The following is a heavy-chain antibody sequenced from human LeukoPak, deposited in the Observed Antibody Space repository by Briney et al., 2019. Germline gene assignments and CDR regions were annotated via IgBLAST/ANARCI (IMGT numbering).Heavy chain of an antibody. CDR2: ISAYNGNT. Sequence: ASVKVSCKASGYTFTSYGISWVRQAPGQGLEWMGWISAYNGNTNYAQKVQGRVLMTTDKSTTTAYMELRSLRSDDTALYYCARSPNTGSPDYWGQGTLVTVSP. D-gene: IGHD2-8*02. CDR3: ARSPNTGSPDY. J-gene: IGHJ4*02. V-gene: IGHV1-18*01. CDR1: GYTFTSYG.